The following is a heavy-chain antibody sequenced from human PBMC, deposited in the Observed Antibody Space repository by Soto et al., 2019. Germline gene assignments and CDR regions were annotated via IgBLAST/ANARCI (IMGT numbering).Heavy chain of an antibody. V-gene: IGHV4-31*03. Sequence: SETLSLTCTVSGGSISSGGYYWSWIRQHPGKGLEWIGYIYYSGSTYYNPSLKSRVTISVDTSKNQFSLKLSSVTAADTAVYYCARVPYEYDILTGYSITNWFDPWGQGTLVTVSS. CDR3: ARVPYEYDILTGYSITNWFDP. D-gene: IGHD3-9*01. CDR1: GGSISSGGYY. J-gene: IGHJ5*02. CDR2: IYYSGST.